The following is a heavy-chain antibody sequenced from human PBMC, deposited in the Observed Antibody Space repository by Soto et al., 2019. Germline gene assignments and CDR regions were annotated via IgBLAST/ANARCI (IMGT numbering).Heavy chain of an antibody. CDR2: IYYSGST. CDR1: GGSISSYY. J-gene: IGHJ6*03. CDR3: ARAPYSSSPRYYYYFMDV. V-gene: IGHV4-59*01. D-gene: IGHD6-13*01. Sequence: PSETLSLTCTVSGGSISSYYWSWIRQPPGKGLEWIGYIYYSGSTNYNPSLKSRVTISVDTSKNQFSLKLSSVTAADTAVYYCARAPYSSSPRYYYYFMDVWGKGTTVTV.